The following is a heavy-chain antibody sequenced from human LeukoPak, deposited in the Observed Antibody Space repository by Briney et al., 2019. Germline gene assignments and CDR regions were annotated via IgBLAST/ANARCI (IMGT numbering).Heavy chain of an antibody. Sequence: SETLSLTCTVSGGSISNYHWTWIRQPPGKGLEYIGYIYNSGTTFYNPSLKSRVAISLDTPKKQFSLKLSSVTAADTAVYYCARGSGGYMFDPWGQGTLVTVSS. CDR2: IYNSGTT. J-gene: IGHJ5*02. V-gene: IGHV4-59*01. CDR3: ARGSGGYMFDP. D-gene: IGHD5-24*01. CDR1: GGSISNYH.